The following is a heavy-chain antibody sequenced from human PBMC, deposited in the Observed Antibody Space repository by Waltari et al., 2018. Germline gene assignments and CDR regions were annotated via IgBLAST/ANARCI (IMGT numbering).Heavy chain of an antibody. CDR3: ARTFMVRTIRSRGWFDP. CDR1: GDSLTSSNSY. Sequence: QLQLQESGPRLVKPSETLSLTCSVSGDSLTSSNSYWAWIRQPPGKGLEWIGSVYYTGSTYYKASLKSRVTISVDTSKNYFSLSLTSVTATDTAIYFCARTFMVRTIRSRGWFDPWGQGTLVTVSS. V-gene: IGHV4-39*02. J-gene: IGHJ5*02. D-gene: IGHD3-10*01. CDR2: VYYTGST.